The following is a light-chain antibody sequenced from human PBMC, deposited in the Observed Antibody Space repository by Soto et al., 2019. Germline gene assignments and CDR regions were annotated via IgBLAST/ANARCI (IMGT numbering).Light chain of an antibody. CDR3: QQYNSYMIT. CDR1: ENINKY. Sequence: DIQMTQSPSSLSASVGGRVTITCRATENINKYVSWYQHQPGKAPILLIYAASNFQSGVPPRFSGSGSGTHFTLTVSSLQPDDFATYYCQQYNSYMITFGQGTRLEIK. V-gene: IGKV1-16*01. J-gene: IGKJ5*01. CDR2: AAS.